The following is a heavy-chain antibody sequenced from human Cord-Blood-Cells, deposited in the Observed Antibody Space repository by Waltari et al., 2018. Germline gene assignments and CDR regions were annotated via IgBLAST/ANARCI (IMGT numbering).Heavy chain of an antibody. CDR3: ARGAVHQRTKGNGWFDP. CDR1: GYSFTSYW. J-gene: IGHJ5*02. D-gene: IGHD2-8*01. Sequence: EVQLVQSGAEVKKTGESLKISCKGSGYSFTSYWVGWVRQMPGKGLEWMGLIYPGDSDTRYSPSFQGQVTISADKSISTAYLQWGSLKASDTAMYYCARGAVHQRTKGNGWFDPWGQGTLVTVSS. V-gene: IGHV5-51*01. CDR2: IYPGDSDT.